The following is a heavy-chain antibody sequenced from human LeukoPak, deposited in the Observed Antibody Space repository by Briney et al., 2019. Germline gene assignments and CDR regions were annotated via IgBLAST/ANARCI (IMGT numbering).Heavy chain of an antibody. D-gene: IGHD3-22*01. CDR1: GFTFSSYS. Sequence: GGSLRLSCAASGFTFSSYSMDWVRQAPGKGLEWVSYISSSSSTIYYADSVKGRFTISRDNDKNSLYLQMNSLRAEDTAVYYCARASLYDNSAYYLDYWGQGTLVTVSS. J-gene: IGHJ4*02. CDR3: ARASLYDNSAYYLDY. V-gene: IGHV3-48*01. CDR2: ISSSSSTI.